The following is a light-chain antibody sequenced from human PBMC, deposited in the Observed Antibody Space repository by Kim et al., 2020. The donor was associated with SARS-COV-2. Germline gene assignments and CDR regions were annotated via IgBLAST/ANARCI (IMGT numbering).Light chain of an antibody. Sequence: GQTVRITCQGDRLRSLYASWDQKKTGQAAVLVIYGKNNRPSGIPDRYAGSSAGNTASLTITGARAEEEADYYCNSRDSSGNHYVFGTGTKVTVL. V-gene: IGLV3-19*01. CDR2: GKN. J-gene: IGLJ1*01. CDR1: RLRSLY. CDR3: NSRDSSGNHYV.